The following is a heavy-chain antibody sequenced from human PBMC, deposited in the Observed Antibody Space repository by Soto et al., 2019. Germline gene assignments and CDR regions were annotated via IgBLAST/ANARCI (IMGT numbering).Heavy chain of an antibody. Sequence: GGSLRLSCAASGFTFSSFGMHWVRQAPGKGLGWVSVISSSCGSKFYADSVKGRFTISRDNSRNTLYLQMNSLRAEGTAIYYCAKYQPMTQPRPYFDYWGQGTLVTVSS. CDR2: ISSSCGSK. V-gene: IGHV3-23*01. J-gene: IGHJ4*02. CDR3: AKYQPMTQPRPYFDY. CDR1: GFTFSSFG. D-gene: IGHD3-22*01.